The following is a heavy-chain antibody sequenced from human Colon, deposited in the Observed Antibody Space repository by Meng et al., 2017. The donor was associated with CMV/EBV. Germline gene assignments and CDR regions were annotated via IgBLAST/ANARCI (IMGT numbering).Heavy chain of an antibody. CDR2: IKQDGSEN. J-gene: IGHJ4*02. CDR1: GFTFSTYW. Sequence: GESLKISCAASGFTFSTYWMSWVRQAPGKGLEWVANIKQDGSENYYVDSVKGRFTISRDNAKNSLYLQMNSLRAEDTAVYYCARVGYFDRYYFDYWGQGTLVTVSS. CDR3: ARVGYFDRYYFDY. D-gene: IGHD3-9*01. V-gene: IGHV3-7*01.